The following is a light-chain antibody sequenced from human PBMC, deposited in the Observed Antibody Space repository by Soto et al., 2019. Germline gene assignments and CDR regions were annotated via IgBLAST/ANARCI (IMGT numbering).Light chain of an antibody. CDR3: QQAISFPLT. V-gene: IGKV1-12*01. CDR1: QDIAAW. J-gene: IGKJ4*01. Sequence: DIQMTQSPSSVSASVGDKVTISCRASQDIAAWLVWYQQKPGEAPKLLIFSASRLQSGDTARFNGSGSGPEFTLTISSMQPEDIAANYCQQAISFPLTFGGGTKVE. CDR2: SAS.